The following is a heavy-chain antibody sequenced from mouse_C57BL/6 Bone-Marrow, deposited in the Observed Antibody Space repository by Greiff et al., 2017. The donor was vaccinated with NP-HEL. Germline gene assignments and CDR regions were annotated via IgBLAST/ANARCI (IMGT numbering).Heavy chain of an antibody. CDR3: ARRGSSYFDY. CDR2: ISYSGST. V-gene: IGHV3-1*01. Sequence: VQLQQSGPGMVKPSQSLSLTCTVTGYSITSGYDWHWIRHFPGNKLEWMGYISYSGSTNYNPSLKSRISITHDTSKNHFFLKLNSVTTEDTATYYCARRGSSYFDYWGQGTTLTVSS. CDR1: GYSITSGYD. J-gene: IGHJ2*01. D-gene: IGHD1-1*01.